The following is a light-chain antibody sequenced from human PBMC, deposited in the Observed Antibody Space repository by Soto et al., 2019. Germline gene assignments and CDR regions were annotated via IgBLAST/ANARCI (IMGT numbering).Light chain of an antibody. CDR2: DVS. V-gene: IGKV1-13*02. CDR3: QQFNTYPIT. CDR1: QDIRGA. Sequence: AIQLTQYPSSLSASVGDRVTITCRASQDIRGALAWYQQKPGKAPKFLIFDVSTLQSGVPSRFSGSGSGTDLTLTISSLQPEDFGTYYCQQFNTYPITFGQGTRLEIK. J-gene: IGKJ5*01.